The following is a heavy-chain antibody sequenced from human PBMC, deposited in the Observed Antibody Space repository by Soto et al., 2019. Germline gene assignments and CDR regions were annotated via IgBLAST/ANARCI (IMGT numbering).Heavy chain of an antibody. CDR3: ARGGGYTYGTNDAFDI. CDR1: GFTFKTYG. CDR2: ISDDGSNK. Sequence: QVQLVESGGGVVQPGRSLRLSCAASGFTFKTYGMHWVRQAPGKGLEWVAVISDDGSNKYNIASVEGRFTISRDNSKNTLYLHMNSLRNEDTAVYYCARGGGYTYGTNDAFDIWGQGTMVTVSS. J-gene: IGHJ3*02. V-gene: IGHV3-30*03. D-gene: IGHD5-18*01.